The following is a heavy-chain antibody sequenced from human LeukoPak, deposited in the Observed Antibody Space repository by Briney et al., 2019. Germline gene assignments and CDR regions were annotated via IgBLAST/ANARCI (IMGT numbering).Heavy chain of an antibody. CDR3: ARDPPTYYYYGMDV. J-gene: IGHJ6*02. Sequence: GGSLRLSSAASGFTVSSNYMSWVRQAPGKGLEWVSVIYSGGSTYYADSVKGRFTISRDNSKNTLYLQMNSLRAEDTAVYYCARDPPTYYYYGMDVWGQGTTVTVSS. CDR2: IYSGGST. CDR1: GFTVSSNY. V-gene: IGHV3-66*01.